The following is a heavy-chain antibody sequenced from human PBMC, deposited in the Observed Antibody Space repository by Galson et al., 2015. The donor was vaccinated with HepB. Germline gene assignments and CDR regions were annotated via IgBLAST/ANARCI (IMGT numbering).Heavy chain of an antibody. Sequence: SLRLSCAASGFTFSSYGMKWIRQAPGKGLEWVSLIRHSGGSKYYSDSVRGRFTISRDNSKNTLYLQMSSLRAEDTAVYYCARETTVGTIRDAFDFWGQGTVVTVSS. CDR2: IRHSGGSK. D-gene: IGHD4-11*01. CDR1: GFTFSSYG. CDR3: ARETTVGTIRDAFDF. J-gene: IGHJ3*01. V-gene: IGHV3-23*01.